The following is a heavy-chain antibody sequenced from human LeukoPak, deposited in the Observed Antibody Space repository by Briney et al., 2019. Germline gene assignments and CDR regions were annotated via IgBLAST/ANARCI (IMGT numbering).Heavy chain of an antibody. CDR3: VESGNRGYSYGYSAFDI. CDR1: GYTFTSYY. CDR2: INPSGGST. Sequence: GASVKVSCKASGYTFTSYYMHWVRQAPGQGLEWMGIINPSGGSTSYAQKFQGRVTMTRDTSTSTVYMELSSLRSEDTAVYYCVESGNRGYSYGYSAFDIWGQGTTVTVSS. D-gene: IGHD5-18*01. V-gene: IGHV1-46*01. J-gene: IGHJ3*02.